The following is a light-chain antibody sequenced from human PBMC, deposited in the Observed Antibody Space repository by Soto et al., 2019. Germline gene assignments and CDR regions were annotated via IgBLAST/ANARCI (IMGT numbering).Light chain of an antibody. Sequence: RRSGATRTFRPWAKATNYSGAIQSVSSSYLAWYQQKPGLAPRLLIYDASSRATGIPDRFSGSWSGTDVTLTSSRLEPADFAVYSCQQYARSPPLTFAGGTKVDIK. J-gene: IGKJ4*01. CDR2: DAS. V-gene: IGKV3D-20*01. CDR1: QSVSSSY. CDR3: QQYARSPPLT.